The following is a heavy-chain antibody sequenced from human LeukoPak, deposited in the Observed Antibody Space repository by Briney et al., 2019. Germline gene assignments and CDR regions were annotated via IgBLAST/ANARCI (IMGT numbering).Heavy chain of an antibody. CDR1: GFTFSSYW. D-gene: IGHD3-16*01. J-gene: IGHJ4*02. CDR3: ARERVSFGDYFDY. Sequence: GGSLRLSCEASGFTFSSYWMSWVRQAPGKGLEWVANIKQDGSEKYYVDSVKGRFTISRDNAKNSLYLQMNSLRAEDTAVYYCARERVSFGDYFDYWGQGTLVTASS. CDR2: IKQDGSEK. V-gene: IGHV3-7*01.